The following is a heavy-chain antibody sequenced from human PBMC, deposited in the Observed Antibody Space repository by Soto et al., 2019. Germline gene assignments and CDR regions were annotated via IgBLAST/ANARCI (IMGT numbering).Heavy chain of an antibody. CDR3: ATTYYYDSSGYYYYYGMDV. D-gene: IGHD3-22*01. CDR1: GGTFSSYA. J-gene: IGHJ6*02. Sequence: ASVKVACKASGGTFSSYAISWVRQAPGQGLEWMGGIIPIFGTANYAQKFQGRVTITADESTSTAYMELSSLRSEDTAVYYCATTYYYDSSGYYYYYGMDVWGQGTTVTVS. V-gene: IGHV1-69*13. CDR2: IIPIFGTA.